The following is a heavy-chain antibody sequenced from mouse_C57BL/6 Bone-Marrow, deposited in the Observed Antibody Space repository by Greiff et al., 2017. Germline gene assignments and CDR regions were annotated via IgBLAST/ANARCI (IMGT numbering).Heavy chain of an antibody. D-gene: IGHD1-1*01. CDR3: ARYHYGSFFDY. CDR2: IYPRSGNT. Sequence: QVQLKESGAELARPGASVKLSCKASGYTFTSYGIRWVKQRTGQGLEWIGDIYPRSGNTYYNEKFKGKATLTADKSSSTAYMELRSLTSEDSAVYFCARYHYGSFFDYWGQGTTLTVSS. J-gene: IGHJ2*01. CDR1: GYTFTSYG. V-gene: IGHV1-81*01.